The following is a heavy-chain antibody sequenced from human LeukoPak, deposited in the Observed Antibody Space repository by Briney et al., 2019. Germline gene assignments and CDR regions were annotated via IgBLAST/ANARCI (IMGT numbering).Heavy chain of an antibody. CDR2: ISSSGSTI. CDR3: ARERRTLIAAADLHYYYYYYYMDV. CDR1: GFTFSDYY. Sequence: GGSLRLSCAASGFTFSDYYMSWIRQAPGKGLEWVSYISSSGSTIYYADSVKGRFTISRDNAKNSLYLQMNSLRAEDTAVYYCARERRTLIAAADLHYYYYYYYMDVWGKGTTVTVSS. J-gene: IGHJ6*03. V-gene: IGHV3-11*01. D-gene: IGHD6-13*01.